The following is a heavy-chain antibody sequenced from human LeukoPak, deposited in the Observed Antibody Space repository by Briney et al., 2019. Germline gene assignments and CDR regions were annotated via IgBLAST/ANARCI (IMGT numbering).Heavy chain of an antibody. Sequence: GGPLRLSCAASGFTFSSYSMNWVRQAPGEGLEWVSSISSSSSYIYYADSVKGRFTISRDNANNSLYLQMNSLRAEDTAVYYCARVRRGDCSGGSCYLHFDYWGQGTLATVPS. V-gene: IGHV3-21*01. CDR1: GFTFSSYS. CDR3: ARVRRGDCSGGSCYLHFDY. J-gene: IGHJ4*02. CDR2: ISSSSSYI. D-gene: IGHD2-15*01.